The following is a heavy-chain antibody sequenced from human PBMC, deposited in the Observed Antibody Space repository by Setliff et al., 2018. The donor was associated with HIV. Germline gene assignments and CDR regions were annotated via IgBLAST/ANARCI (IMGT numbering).Heavy chain of an antibody. D-gene: IGHD5-12*01. CDR2: INTYNGHT. J-gene: IGHJ4*02. CDR3: TRDPIQPAAAPIPFFDY. V-gene: IGHV1-18*01. Sequence: AASVKVSCKASGYTFTNYGISWVRQAPGQGLEWLGWINTYNGHTNSAQNFQGRVSMTSDTSTRTAYLEVKSLRSDDTAVYYCTRDPIQPAAAPIPFFDYWGQGALVTVSS. CDR1: GYTFTNYG.